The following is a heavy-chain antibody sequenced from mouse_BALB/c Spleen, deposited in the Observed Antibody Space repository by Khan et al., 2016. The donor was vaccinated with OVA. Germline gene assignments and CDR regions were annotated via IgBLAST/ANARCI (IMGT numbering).Heavy chain of an antibody. J-gene: IGHJ3*01. V-gene: IGHV5-6*01. CDR1: GFTFSSYS. CDR2: ISSGGDYT. Sequence: DVQLVESGGDLVKPGGSLKFSCAASGFTFSSYSMSWVRQTPDKRLEWVATISSGGDYTYYSDNVKGRFTISRDNAKKTLYLQMSSLKSEDTAMYYCASHLTGSFAYWGQGTLVTVSA. CDR3: ASHLTGSFAY. D-gene: IGHD4-1*01.